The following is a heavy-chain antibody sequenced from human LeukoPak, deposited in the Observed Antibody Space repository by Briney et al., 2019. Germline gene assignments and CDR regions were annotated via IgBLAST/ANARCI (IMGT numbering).Heavy chain of an antibody. D-gene: IGHD1-26*01. CDR3: ARVSAMGDFDC. J-gene: IGHJ4*02. V-gene: IGHV3-48*01. CDR2: ISTSSRTI. CDR1: GFSFSSYS. Sequence: PGGSLRLSCAASGFSFSSYSMNWVRQAPGKGLEWVSYISTSSRTIYYADSVRGRFTIARDNAKHSLYLQMNSLRVEDTADYFCARVSAMGDFDCWGQGTLVTVSS.